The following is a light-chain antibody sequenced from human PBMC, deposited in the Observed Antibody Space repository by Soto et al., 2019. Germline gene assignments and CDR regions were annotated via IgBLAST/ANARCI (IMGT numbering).Light chain of an antibody. Sequence: DIQMTQSPSSLSTSVRERVTITCQASQDISNSLNWYQQKPGKAPNLLIYEASKLQTGVPSRFSGGGSGTHFTFTISNLQPEDIATYYCQHYDNLPRYTFGLGTRLEIK. J-gene: IGKJ5*01. V-gene: IGKV1-33*01. CDR2: EAS. CDR3: QHYDNLPRYT. CDR1: QDISNS.